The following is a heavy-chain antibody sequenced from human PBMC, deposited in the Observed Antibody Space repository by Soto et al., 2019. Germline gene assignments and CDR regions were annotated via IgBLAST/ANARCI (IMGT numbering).Heavy chain of an antibody. V-gene: IGHV3-48*01. Sequence: GGSLRLSCAASGFTFSSYSMNWVRQAPGKGLEWVSYISSSSSTIYYADSVKGRFTISRDNAKNSLYLQMNSLRAEDTAVYYCARDLPSAYYDFWSGYFFWGQGTLVTVS. CDR1: GFTFSSYS. CDR3: ARDLPSAYYDFWSGYFF. D-gene: IGHD3-3*01. CDR2: ISSSSSTI. J-gene: IGHJ4*02.